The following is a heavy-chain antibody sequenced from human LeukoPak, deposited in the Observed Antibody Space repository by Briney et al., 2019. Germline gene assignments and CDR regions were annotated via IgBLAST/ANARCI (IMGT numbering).Heavy chain of an antibody. CDR1: EFTFSSYN. CDR3: AKGYCSSTNCYTYYYFYMDV. J-gene: IGHJ6*03. Sequence: GGSLRLSCAASEFTFSSYNMNWVRQAPGKGLEWVAVISYDGSDKFYADSVKGRFTISRDNSQNTLYLQMNSLRPEDTAVYYCAKGYCSSTNCYTYYYFYMDVWGKGTTVTVSS. CDR2: ISYDGSDK. V-gene: IGHV3-30-3*01. D-gene: IGHD2-2*02.